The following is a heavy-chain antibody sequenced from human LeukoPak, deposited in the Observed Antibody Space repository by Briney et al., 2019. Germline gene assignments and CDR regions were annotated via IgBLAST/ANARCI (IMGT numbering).Heavy chain of an antibody. CDR2: INHSGST. Sequence: PSETLSLTWALYGGSFSGYYWSWIRQPPGKWLGWIGEINHSGSTNYNPYLKSRVTISVDTSKNQYSLKLSSVTAADTAVYYCARGRSRAAAAGTVGYWGRGTLVTVSS. D-gene: IGHD6-13*01. V-gene: IGHV4-34*01. J-gene: IGHJ4*02. CDR1: GGSFSGYY. CDR3: ARGRSRAAAAGTVGY.